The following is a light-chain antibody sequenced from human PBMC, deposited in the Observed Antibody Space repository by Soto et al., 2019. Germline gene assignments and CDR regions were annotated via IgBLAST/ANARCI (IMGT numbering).Light chain of an antibody. Sequence: EIVLISLAAILFLTPGERATLSCRASQSVSSYLAWYQQKPGQAPRLLIYDASNRATGIPARFSGSGSGTDFTLTISSLEPEDCAVYYCQQAGPFGQGTKVDIK. V-gene: IGKV3-11*01. J-gene: IGKJ1*01. CDR3: QQAGP. CDR1: QSVSSY. CDR2: DAS.